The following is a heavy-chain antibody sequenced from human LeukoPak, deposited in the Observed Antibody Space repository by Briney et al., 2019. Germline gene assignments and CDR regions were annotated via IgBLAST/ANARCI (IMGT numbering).Heavy chain of an antibody. CDR2: IYYSGST. CDR3: ARDARMGRSFDY. J-gene: IGHJ4*02. V-gene: IGHV4-61*01. Sequence: PSETLSLTCTVSGGSVSSGSYYWSWIRQPPGKGLEWIGYIYYSGSTNYNPSLKSRVTISVDTSKNQFSLKLSSVTAADMAVYYCARDARMGRSFDYWGQGTLVTVSS. CDR1: GGSVSSGSYY. D-gene: IGHD3-16*01.